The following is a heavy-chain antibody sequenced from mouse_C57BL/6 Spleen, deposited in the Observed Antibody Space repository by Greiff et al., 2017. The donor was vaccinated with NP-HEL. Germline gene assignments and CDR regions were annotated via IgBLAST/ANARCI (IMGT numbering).Heavy chain of an antibody. CDR3: ARGHSISTTVVALYAMDY. D-gene: IGHD1-1*01. CDR2: IWTGGGT. J-gene: IGHJ4*01. Sequence: QVQLQQSGPGLVAPSQSLSITCTVSGFSLTSYAISWVRQPPGKGLEWLGVIWTGGGTNYNSALKSRLSISKDNSKSQVFLKMNSLQTDDTARYYCARGHSISTTVVALYAMDYWGQGTSVTVSS. V-gene: IGHV2-9-1*01. CDR1: GFSLTSYA.